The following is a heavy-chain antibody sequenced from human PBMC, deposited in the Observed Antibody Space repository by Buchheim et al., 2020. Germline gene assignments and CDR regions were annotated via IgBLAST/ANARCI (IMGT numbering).Heavy chain of an antibody. CDR2: IYHSGRT. D-gene: IGHD3-10*01. V-gene: IGHV4-4*02. CDR1: GGSISSSNW. CDR3: ASQLVLDYGSGTRNWFDP. J-gene: IGHJ5*02. Sequence: QVQLQESGPGLVKPSGTLSLICVVSGGSISSSNWWSWVRQPPGKGLEWIGEIYHSGRTKYNPSLKSRVTISGDKSKNQFSLKLSSVTAADTAVYYCASQLVLDYGSGTRNWFDPWGQGTL.